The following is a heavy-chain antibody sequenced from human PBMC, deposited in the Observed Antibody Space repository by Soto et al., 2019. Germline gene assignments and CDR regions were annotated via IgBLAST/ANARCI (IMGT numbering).Heavy chain of an antibody. CDR3: ARRDGYTKPLDY. V-gene: IGHV1-3*01. CDR2: INACYGNT. D-gene: IGHD5-12*01. Sequence: ASVKVSCKASGYSFTNYAMHWVRQAPGQRLEWMGWINACYGNTKYSQKFQGRVTITRDTSASTAYMELSSLTSEDTAVYYCARRDGYTKPLDYWGQGTLVTVSS. CDR1: GYSFTNYA. J-gene: IGHJ4*02.